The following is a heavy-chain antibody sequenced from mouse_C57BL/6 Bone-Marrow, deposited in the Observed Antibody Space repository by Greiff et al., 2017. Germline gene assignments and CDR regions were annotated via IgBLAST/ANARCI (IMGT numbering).Heavy chain of an antibody. CDR2: IYPCSGRT. J-gene: IGHJ2*01. D-gene: IGHD4-1*01. CDR3: ARSDRLGRSFDY. V-gene: IGHV1-55*01. Sequence: QVQLQQPGAELVKPGASVKMSCKASGYTFTSYWITWVKQRPGQGLEWIGDIYPCSGRTNYNEKFKSKAILTVDTSSNTAYMQLSSLTSEDSAVLYAARSDRLGRSFDYWGQGTTLTVSS. CDR1: GYTFTSYW.